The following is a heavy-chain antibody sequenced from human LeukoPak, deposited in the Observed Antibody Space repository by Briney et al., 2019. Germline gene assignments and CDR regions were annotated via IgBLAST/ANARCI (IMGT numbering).Heavy chain of an antibody. D-gene: IGHD2-15*01. CDR3: AGVPSYCSGGSCYSNFYYYLDV. CDR2: IIPSGHTT. J-gene: IGHJ6*03. Sequence: PGGSLRLSCVASGFTFSSHGMNWVRQAPGKGLEWVSGIIPSGHTTYYADSVRGRFTISRDNAKNSLYLQMNSLRAEDTAVYYCAGVPSYCSGGSCYSNFYYYLDVWGKGTTVTVSS. V-gene: IGHV3-21*06. CDR1: GFTFSSHG.